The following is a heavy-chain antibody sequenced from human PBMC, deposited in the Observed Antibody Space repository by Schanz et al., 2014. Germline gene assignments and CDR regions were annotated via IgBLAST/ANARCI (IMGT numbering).Heavy chain of an antibody. CDR2: IGTSGGT. CDR3: ARGLIAAAGGAFDY. CDR1: GFSFGTYA. J-gene: IGHJ4*02. D-gene: IGHD6-13*01. V-gene: IGHV3-23*04. Sequence: VQLVESGGGFVQPGGSLRLSCAASGFSFGTYAMSWVRQAPGKGLEWVSTIGTSGGTNYAESVKGRFTISRDNSKNTLYLQMNSLRAGDAAVYYCARGLIAAAGGAFDYWGQGTLVTVSS.